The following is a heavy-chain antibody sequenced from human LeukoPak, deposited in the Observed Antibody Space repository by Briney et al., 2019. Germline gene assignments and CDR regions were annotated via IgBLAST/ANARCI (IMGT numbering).Heavy chain of an antibody. Sequence: GGSLRLSCAASGFTSGTYAMSWVRQAPGKGLEWVSAFSGGGDSYYADSVKGRFTISRDNSKKILYLQMNSLRAEDTAVYYCGKEVERHFDLKYWGQGTLVTVSS. CDR2: FSGGGDS. V-gene: IGHV3-23*01. J-gene: IGHJ4*02. CDR3: GKEVERHFDLKY. CDR1: GFTSGTYA.